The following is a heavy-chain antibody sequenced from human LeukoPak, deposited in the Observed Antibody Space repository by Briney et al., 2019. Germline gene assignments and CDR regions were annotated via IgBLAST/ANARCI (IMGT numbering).Heavy chain of an antibody. CDR1: GGSISSYY. CDR2: IYYSGST. J-gene: IGHJ6*02. D-gene: IGHD3-10*01. V-gene: IGHV4-59*12. Sequence: SETLSLTCTVSGGSISSYYWSWIRQPPGKGLEWIGYIYYSGSTNYNPSLKSRVTISVDTSKNQFSLKLSSVTAADTAVYYCAREVVGGSGSLDVWGQGTTVTVSS. CDR3: AREVVGGSGSLDV.